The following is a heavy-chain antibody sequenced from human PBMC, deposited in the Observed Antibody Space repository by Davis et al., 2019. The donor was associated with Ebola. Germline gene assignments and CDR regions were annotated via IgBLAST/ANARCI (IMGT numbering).Heavy chain of an antibody. CDR2: IWYDGSNK. CDR3: AKDDYLQRWGGFDI. J-gene: IGHJ3*02. CDR1: GFTFSSYG. Sequence: GESLKISCAASGFTFSSYGMHWVRQAPGKGLEWVAVIWYDGSNKYYADSGKGRFTISRDNSKNTLDLQMNSLRPEDTALYYCAKDDYLQRWGGFDIWGQGTMVTVSS. V-gene: IGHV3-30*02. D-gene: IGHD3-16*01.